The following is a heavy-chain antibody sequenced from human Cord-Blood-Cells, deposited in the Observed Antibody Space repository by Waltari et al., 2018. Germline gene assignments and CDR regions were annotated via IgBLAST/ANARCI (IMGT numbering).Heavy chain of an antibody. CDR1: GGSISSGDYY. J-gene: IGHJ6*02. CDR2: IYYSGST. CDR3: ARMVAEYQLLYYYYGMDG. D-gene: IGHD2-2*01. Sequence: QVQLQESGPGLVKPSQTLSLTCTVSGGSISSGDYYWSWIRQPPGKGLEWIGYIYYSGSTYYNPSLKSRVTISVDTSKNQFSLKLSSVTAADTAVYYCARMVAEYQLLYYYYGMDGWGQGTTVTVSS. V-gene: IGHV4-30-4*01.